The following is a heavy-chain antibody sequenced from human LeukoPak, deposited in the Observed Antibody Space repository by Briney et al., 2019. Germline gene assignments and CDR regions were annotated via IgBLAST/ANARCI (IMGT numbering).Heavy chain of an antibody. CDR1: GGSISSYY. V-gene: IGHV4-59*01. D-gene: IGHD4-23*01. J-gene: IGHJ3*02. Sequence: PSETLSLTCTVSGGSISSYYWSWIRQPPGKGLEWIGYIYYSGSTNYNPSLKSRVTISVDTSKNQFSLKLSSVTAADTAVYYCATSGYGGNSEAFDIWGQGTMVTVSS. CDR2: IYYSGST. CDR3: ATSGYGGNSEAFDI.